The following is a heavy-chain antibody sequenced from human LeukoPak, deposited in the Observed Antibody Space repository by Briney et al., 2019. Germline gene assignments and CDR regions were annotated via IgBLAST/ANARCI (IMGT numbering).Heavy chain of an antibody. CDR1: GYSISSGYY. CDR3: ARGYGSSWYYFDY. D-gene: IGHD6-13*01. CDR2: IYHSGST. V-gene: IGHV4-38-2*02. J-gene: IGHJ4*02. Sequence: SETLSLTCTVSGYSISSGYYWGWIRQPPGKGLEWIGSIYHSGSTYYNPSLKSRVTISVDTSKNQFSLRLSSVTAADTAVYYCARGYGSSWYYFDYWGQGTLVTVSS.